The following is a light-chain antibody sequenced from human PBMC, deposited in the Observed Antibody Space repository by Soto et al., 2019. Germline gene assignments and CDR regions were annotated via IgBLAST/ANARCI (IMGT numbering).Light chain of an antibody. CDR2: DAS. CDR3: QQRSNWPPFT. CDR1: QSVSSY. J-gene: IGKJ5*01. V-gene: IGKV3-11*01. Sequence: IVLTQSPPTVSLSPGERATLSCRASQSVSSYLAWYQQKPGQAPRLLIHDASHRAAGIPARFSGSGFGTDFTLTISSLEPEDAAVYYCQQRSNWPPFTFGHGTRVEIK.